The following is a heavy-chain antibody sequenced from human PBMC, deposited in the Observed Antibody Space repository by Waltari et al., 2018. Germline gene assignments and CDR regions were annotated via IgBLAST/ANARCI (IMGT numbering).Heavy chain of an antibody. V-gene: IGHV1-69*01. CDR1: GGTFSSYA. Sequence: QVQLVQSGAEVKKPGYSGKVSCKACGGTFSSYAIIWVRQAPGQGLEWMGGIIPIFGTANYAQKFQGRVTITEEESTSTAYMERSSLRSEDTAVYYCARDSTYSSSWYYFDYWGQGTLVTVSS. D-gene: IGHD6-13*01. J-gene: IGHJ4*02. CDR3: ARDSTYSSSWYYFDY. CDR2: IIPIFGTA.